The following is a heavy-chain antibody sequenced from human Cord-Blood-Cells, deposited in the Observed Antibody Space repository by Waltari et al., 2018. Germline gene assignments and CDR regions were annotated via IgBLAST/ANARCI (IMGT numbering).Heavy chain of an antibody. CDR1: GGSFSGYY. CDR3: ARGRRYYYYYGMDV. V-gene: IGHV4-34*01. CDR2: INHSGST. Sequence: QVQLQQWGAGLLKPSETLSLTCAAYGGSFSGYYWSWIRQPPGKGLEWIGEINHSGSTNYNPSLKSRVTISVDTSKNQFSLKLSSVTAADTAVYYCARGRRYYYYYGMDVWGQGTTVTVSS. J-gene: IGHJ6*02.